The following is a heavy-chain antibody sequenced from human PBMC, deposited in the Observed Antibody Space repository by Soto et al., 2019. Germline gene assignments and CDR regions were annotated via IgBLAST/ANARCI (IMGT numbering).Heavy chain of an antibody. J-gene: IGHJ6*02. CDR1: GGSISSYY. V-gene: IGHV4-59*01. CDR2: IYYSGST. Sequence: SETLSLTCTVSGGSISSYYWSWIRQPPGKGLEWIGYIYYSGSTNYNPSLKSRVTISVDASKNQFSLKLSSVTAADTAVYYCARTLSEYYYYYYGMDVWGQGTTVTVSS. D-gene: IGHD3-16*01. CDR3: ARTLSEYYYYYYGMDV.